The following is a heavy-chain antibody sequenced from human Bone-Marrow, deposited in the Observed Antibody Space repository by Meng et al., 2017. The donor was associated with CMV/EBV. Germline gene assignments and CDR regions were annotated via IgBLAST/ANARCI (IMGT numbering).Heavy chain of an antibody. V-gene: IGHV4-30-4*08. Sequence: SCTVSGGSISSGDYYWSWIRQPPGKGLEWIGYIYYSGSTYYNPSLKSRVTISVDTSKNQFSLKLSSVTAADTAVYYCASQTIFGVVNFDYWGQGTLVTVSS. CDR3: ASQTIFGVVNFDY. CDR1: GGSISSGDYY. CDR2: IYYSGST. J-gene: IGHJ4*02. D-gene: IGHD3-3*01.